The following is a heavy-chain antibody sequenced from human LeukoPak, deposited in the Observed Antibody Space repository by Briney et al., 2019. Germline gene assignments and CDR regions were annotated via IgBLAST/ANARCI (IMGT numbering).Heavy chain of an antibody. Sequence: GASVKVSCKASGYTFTGYYMRWVRQAPGQGLEWMGWINPNSGGTNYAQKFQGRVTMTRDTSISTAYMELSRLRSDDTAVYYCARSAAGYAEYFQHWGQGTLVTVSS. J-gene: IGHJ1*01. D-gene: IGHD6-13*01. CDR2: INPNSGGT. V-gene: IGHV1-2*02. CDR3: ARSAAGYAEYFQH. CDR1: GYTFTGYY.